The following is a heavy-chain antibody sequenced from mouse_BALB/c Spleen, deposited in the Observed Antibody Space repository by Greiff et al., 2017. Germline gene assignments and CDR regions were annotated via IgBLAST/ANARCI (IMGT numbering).Heavy chain of an antibody. D-gene: IGHD4-1*01. V-gene: IGHV5-6*01. CDR3: ARPYWDDWYFDV. CDR1: GFTFSSYG. Sequence: EVQLQESGGDLVKPGGSLKLSCAASGFTFSSYGMSWVRQTPDKRLEWVATISSGGSYTYYPDSVKGRFTISRDNAKNTLYLQMSSRKSEDTAMYYCARPYWDDWYFDVWGAGTTVTVSS. J-gene: IGHJ1*01. CDR2: ISSGGSYT.